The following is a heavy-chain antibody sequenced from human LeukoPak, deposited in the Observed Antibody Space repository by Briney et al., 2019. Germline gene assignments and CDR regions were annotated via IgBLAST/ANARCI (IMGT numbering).Heavy chain of an antibody. J-gene: IGHJ4*02. CDR3: ARYDYYDRYPLPFDY. CDR1: GYTFTSYG. CDR2: ISAYNGNT. V-gene: IGHV1-18*01. Sequence: ASVTVSCTASGYTFTSYGISWVRQAPGQGLEWMGWISAYNGNTNYAQKLQGRVTMTTDTSTSTAYMELRSLRSDDTAVYYCARYDYYDRYPLPFDYWGQGTLVTVSS. D-gene: IGHD3-22*01.